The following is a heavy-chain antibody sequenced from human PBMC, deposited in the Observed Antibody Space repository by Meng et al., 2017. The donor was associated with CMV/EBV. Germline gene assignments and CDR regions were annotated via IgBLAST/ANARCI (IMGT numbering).Heavy chain of an antibody. V-gene: IGHV4-4*02. CDR3: ARGDSSSWYSVYYYYYYGMDV. CDR1: GGSISSSNW. Sequence: SETLSLTCAVSGGSISSSNWWSWVRQPPGKGLEWIGEIYHSGSTNYNPSLKSRVTISVDKSKNQFSLKLSSVTAADTAVYYCARGDSSSWYSVYYYYYYGMDVWGQGTTVTVSS. CDR2: IYHSGST. D-gene: IGHD6-13*01. J-gene: IGHJ6*02.